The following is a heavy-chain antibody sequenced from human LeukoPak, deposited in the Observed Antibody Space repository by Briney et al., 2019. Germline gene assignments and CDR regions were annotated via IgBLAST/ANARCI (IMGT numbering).Heavy chain of an antibody. CDR3: ARDASYGDSYDAFDI. CDR1: GYTFTSYG. J-gene: IGHJ3*02. CDR2: ISNYNGNT. Sequence: ASVKVSCKASGYTFTSYGISWVRQAPGQGLEWMGCISNYNGNTNYAQKLQGRVTVTTDTSTSTAYMELRSLRSDDTAVYYCARDASYGDSYDAFDIWGQGTMVTVSS. V-gene: IGHV1-18*01. D-gene: IGHD4-17*01.